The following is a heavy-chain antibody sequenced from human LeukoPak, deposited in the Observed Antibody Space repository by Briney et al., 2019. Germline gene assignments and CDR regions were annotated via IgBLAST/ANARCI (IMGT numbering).Heavy chain of an antibody. V-gene: IGHV3-21*04. CDR2: ISTDTSYI. D-gene: IGHD3-3*01. J-gene: IGHJ4*02. Sequence: PGGSLRLSCAASGFTFSTYSMNWVRQTPGQGLEWVSSISTDTSYIYYADSVKGRFTISRDNSKNTLYLQMNSLRAEDTAVYYCAKSWDNTIFGVVIQDWGQGTLVTVSS. CDR1: GFTFSTYS. CDR3: AKSWDNTIFGVVIQD.